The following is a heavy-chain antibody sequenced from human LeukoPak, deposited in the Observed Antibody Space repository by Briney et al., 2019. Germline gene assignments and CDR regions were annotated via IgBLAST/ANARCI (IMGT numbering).Heavy chain of an antibody. CDR3: ARDDYYDSSGYHNWFDP. Sequence: ASVKVSCKASGYTFTGYYMHWVRQAPGQGLEWMGWINPNSGGTNYAQKSQGRVTMTRDTSISTAYMELSRLRSDDTAVYYCARDDYYDSSGYHNWFDPWGQGTLVTVSS. V-gene: IGHV1-2*02. CDR1: GYTFTGYY. J-gene: IGHJ5*02. D-gene: IGHD3-22*01. CDR2: INPNSGGT.